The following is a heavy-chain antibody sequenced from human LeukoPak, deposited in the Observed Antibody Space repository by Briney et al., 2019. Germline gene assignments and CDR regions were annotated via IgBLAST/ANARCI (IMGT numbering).Heavy chain of an antibody. D-gene: IGHD3-22*01. V-gene: IGHV3-21*01. J-gene: IGHJ4*02. CDR1: GFTFSSYS. CDR2: ISSSSSYI. Sequence: GGSLRLSCAASGFTFSSYSMNWVRQAPGKGLEWVSSISSSSSYIYYADSVKGRFTISRDNAKNSLYLQMNSLRAEDTAVYYCARDDYYDSSGLYYFDYWGQGTLVTVSS. CDR3: ARDDYYDSSGLYYFDY.